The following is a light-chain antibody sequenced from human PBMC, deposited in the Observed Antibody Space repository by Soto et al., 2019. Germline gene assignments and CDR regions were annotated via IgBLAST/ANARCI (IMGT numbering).Light chain of an antibody. CDR3: QHYNNGPR. CDR1: QTINNN. Sequence: ETVMTHSPATLSVSPGEGATLYCRASQTINNNLAWYQQKPGQAPRLLIYGASRRATGVPARFSGSGSGTEFTLTISSLQSEDFAVYYCQHYNNGPRFGQGTKVDI. CDR2: GAS. J-gene: IGKJ1*01. V-gene: IGKV3-15*01.